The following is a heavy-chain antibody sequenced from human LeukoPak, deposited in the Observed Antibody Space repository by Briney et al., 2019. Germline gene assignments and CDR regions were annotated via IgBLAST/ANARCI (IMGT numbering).Heavy chain of an antibody. CDR2: IIPILGIA. Sequence: SVKVSCKASGGTFSSYAISWVRQAPGQGLEWMGRIIPILGIANYAQKFQGRVTITADKSTSTAYMELSSLRSEDTAVYYCASIVATTPPAMDVWGQGTTVTVSS. V-gene: IGHV1-69*04. CDR3: ASIVATTPPAMDV. D-gene: IGHD5-12*01. CDR1: GGTFSSYA. J-gene: IGHJ6*02.